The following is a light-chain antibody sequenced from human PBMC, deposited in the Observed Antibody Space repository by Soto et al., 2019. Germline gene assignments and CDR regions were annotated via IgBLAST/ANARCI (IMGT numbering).Light chain of an antibody. CDR1: QSVSSSY. CDR3: QQCGSSPS. J-gene: IGKJ1*01. CDR2: DTS. Sequence: EIVLTQSPGTLSLSPGERATLSCRASQSVSSSYLAWYQQKPGQAPRLLIYDTSSRATGIPDRLSGRGSRTDFTLAISRLEPEDFAVYYCQQCGSSPSFGQGTKVELK. V-gene: IGKV3-20*01.